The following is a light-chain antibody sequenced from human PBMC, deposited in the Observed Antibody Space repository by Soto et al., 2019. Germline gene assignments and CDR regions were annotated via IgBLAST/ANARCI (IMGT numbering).Light chain of an antibody. CDR2: AAS. J-gene: IGKJ5*01. CDR3: QQYNNWIT. Sequence: EIVMTQSPPALSVSPVERVTLSCRARQSVGSNLAWYQQKPGQAPRLLIYAASNRATGVPARFSGSWSGTEFTLTISSLQSEDFAVYYCQQYNNWITFGQGTRLEI. V-gene: IGKV3-15*01. CDR1: QSVGSN.